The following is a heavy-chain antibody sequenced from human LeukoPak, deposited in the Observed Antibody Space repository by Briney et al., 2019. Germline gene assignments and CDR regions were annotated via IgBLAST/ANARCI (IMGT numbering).Heavy chain of an antibody. D-gene: IGHD3-3*01. V-gene: IGHV4-59*12. Sequence: PSETLSLTCTVSGGSISSYYWSWIRQPPGKGLEWIGYIYYSGSTNYNPSLKSRVTISVDTSKNQFSLKLSSVTAADTAVYYCASRFWSGYYSGGIYFDHWGQGTLVTVSS. CDR3: ASRFWSGYYSGGIYFDH. CDR1: GGSISSYY. CDR2: IYYSGST. J-gene: IGHJ4*02.